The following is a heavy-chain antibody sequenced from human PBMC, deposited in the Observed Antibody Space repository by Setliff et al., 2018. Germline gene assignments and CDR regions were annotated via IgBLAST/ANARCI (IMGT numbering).Heavy chain of an antibody. CDR3: AGLRGAFDY. CDR2: IYYSGST. Sequence: SETLSLTCTVSGGSISSSSYYWGWIRQPPGKGLEWIGSIYYSGSTYYNPSLESRVTISVDTSKNQFSLRLNSATAADTAVYYCAGLRGAFDYWGQGTLVTVSS. D-gene: IGHD3-16*01. CDR1: GGSISSSSYY. J-gene: IGHJ4*02. V-gene: IGHV4-39*07.